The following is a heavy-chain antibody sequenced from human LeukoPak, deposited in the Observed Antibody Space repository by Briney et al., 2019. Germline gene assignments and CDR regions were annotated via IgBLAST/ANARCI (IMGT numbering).Heavy chain of an antibody. D-gene: IGHD5-24*01. Sequence: PGGSLRLSCAASGFTFDDYAMHWVRQAPGRGLEWVSGISWNSGSIGYADSVKGRFTISRDNAKNSLYLQMNSLRAEDTALYYCAKDMRDLEMATIFDYWGQGTLVTVSS. CDR3: AKDMRDLEMATIFDY. J-gene: IGHJ4*02. V-gene: IGHV3-9*01. CDR2: ISWNSGSI. CDR1: GFTFDDYA.